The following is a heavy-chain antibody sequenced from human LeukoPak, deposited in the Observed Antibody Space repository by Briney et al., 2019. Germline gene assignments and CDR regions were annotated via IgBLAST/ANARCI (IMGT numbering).Heavy chain of an antibody. CDR3: ARESLDAATHGRFGP. Sequence: PGGSLRLTCAASGFTFSSYSMDWVRQAPGKGLERVSYISSSSRITYYADSVKGRFTISRDNAKNSLCLQMNSLRDEDTAVYYCARESLDAATHGRFGPWAQGTLVTVSS. J-gene: IGHJ5*02. CDR2: ISSSSRIT. D-gene: IGHD6-13*01. V-gene: IGHV3-48*02. CDR1: GFTFSSYS.